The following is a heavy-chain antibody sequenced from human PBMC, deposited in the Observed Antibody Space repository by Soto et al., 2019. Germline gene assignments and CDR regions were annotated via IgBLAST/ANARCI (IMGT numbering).Heavy chain of an antibody. J-gene: IGHJ4*02. CDR2: IRAYNGNK. CDR3: ARVGGIAARFDY. Sequence: SSFKISVKASGSTFTSYGISWVRQAPGQGLECMGSIRAYNGNKNDAQKLQGRVTMTTDTSTSTAYMDLRSLRFDDTAVYYCARVGGIAARFDYWGQGTLVTVSS. CDR1: GSTFTSYG. V-gene: IGHV1-18*01. D-gene: IGHD6-6*01.